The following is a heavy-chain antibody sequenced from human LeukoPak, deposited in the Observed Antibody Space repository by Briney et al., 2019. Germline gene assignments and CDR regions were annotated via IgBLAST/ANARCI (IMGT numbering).Heavy chain of an antibody. CDR1: GGSISSSSYY. CDR2: IFYSGNT. Sequence: TPSETLSLTCTVSGGSISSSSYYWGWIRQPPGKGLEWIGSIFYSGNTYYSASLKSRVTISVDTSKNQFSLKLSSVTAADTAVYYCARWSGDYSFDYWGQGTLVTVSS. D-gene: IGHD3-3*01. V-gene: IGHV4-39*07. CDR3: ARWSGDYSFDY. J-gene: IGHJ4*02.